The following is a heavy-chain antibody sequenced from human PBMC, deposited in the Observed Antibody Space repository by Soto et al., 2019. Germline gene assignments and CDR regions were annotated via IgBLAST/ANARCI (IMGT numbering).Heavy chain of an antibody. J-gene: IGHJ6*02. CDR1: GYTFTGQY. D-gene: IGHD2-15*01. Sequence: VASVKVSCKASGYTFTGQYMHWVRQAPGQGLEWMGWINPDSGDTKYAQKFQGRVTMTRDTSISTVYMELSRLKSDDTAVYYCARDRGNMVASFHHYYGMDVWGQGTTVTVSS. CDR2: INPDSGDT. CDR3: ARDRGNMVASFHHYYGMDV. V-gene: IGHV1-2*02.